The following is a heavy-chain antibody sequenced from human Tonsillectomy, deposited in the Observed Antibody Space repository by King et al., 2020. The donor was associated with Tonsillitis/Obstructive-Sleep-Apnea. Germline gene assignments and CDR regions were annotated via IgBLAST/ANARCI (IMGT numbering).Heavy chain of an antibody. CDR2: LWYDGSNK. Sequence: VQLVESGGGVVQPGRSLRLSCAASGFTFSDYSMYWVRQAPGKGLEGVAVLWYDGSNKYSADSVKGRFTISRDNSKNTLYLQMNNLRADDTAVYYCARDQALGYCSSTSCSQIDYWGQGTLVTVSS. CDR3: ARDQALGYCSSTSCSQIDY. V-gene: IGHV3-33*01. J-gene: IGHJ4*02. CDR1: GFTFSDYS. D-gene: IGHD2-2*01.